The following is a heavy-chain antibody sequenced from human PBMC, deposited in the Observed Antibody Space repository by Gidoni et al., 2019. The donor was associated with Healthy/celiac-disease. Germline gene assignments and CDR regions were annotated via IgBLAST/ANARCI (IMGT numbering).Heavy chain of an antibody. Sequence: EVQLVESGGGLVQPGGSLRLSCAASGFTFSSYWMSWVRQAPGKGLEWVANIKQDGSEKYYVDSVKGRFTSSRENAKNSLYLQMNSLRAEDTAVYYCARGVGAGSFDPWGQGTLVTVSS. D-gene: IGHD2-15*01. CDR2: IKQDGSEK. CDR1: GFTFSSYW. J-gene: IGHJ5*02. V-gene: IGHV3-7*03. CDR3: ARGVGAGSFDP.